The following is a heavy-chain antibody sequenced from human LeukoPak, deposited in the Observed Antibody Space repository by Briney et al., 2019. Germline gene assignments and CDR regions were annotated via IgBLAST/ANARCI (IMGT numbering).Heavy chain of an antibody. Sequence: ASVKVSCKASGYTFTVYYMHWVRQAPAQGLEWMGWINPNTGGTHYAQKFQGRVTMARDTSISTAYMELSRLRSDDTAVYYCASALGSGYYPYYYYGMDVWGQGTTVTVSS. D-gene: IGHD3-22*01. CDR1: GYTFTVYY. CDR3: ASALGSGYYPYYYYGMDV. CDR2: INPNTGGT. V-gene: IGHV1-2*02. J-gene: IGHJ6*02.